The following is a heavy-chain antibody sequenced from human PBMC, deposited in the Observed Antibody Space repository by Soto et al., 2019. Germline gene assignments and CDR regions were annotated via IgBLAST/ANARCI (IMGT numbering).Heavy chain of an antibody. D-gene: IGHD3-16*01. CDR3: AIDRRQVPVLGLYYYDY. CDR1: GYTFTRYA. Sequence: GASVNVSCKASGYTFTRYAMHWVRQAPGQRLEWMGWINVGNGNTKYSQKFQGRVTITRDTSASTAYVEVSSLTSEDTAVYYCAIDRRQVPVLGLYYYDYWGQGTLVTVSS. CDR2: INVGNGNT. J-gene: IGHJ4*02. V-gene: IGHV1-3*01.